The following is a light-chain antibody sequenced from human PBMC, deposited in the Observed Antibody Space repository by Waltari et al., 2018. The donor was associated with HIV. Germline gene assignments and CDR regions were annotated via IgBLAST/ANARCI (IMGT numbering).Light chain of an antibody. CDR3: QAWDSSTVV. V-gene: IGLV3-1*01. CDR2: QDK. Sequence: SYELTQPPSVSVSPGQTASITCSGDKLGNKYVCWYQQKPGQSPVLVIYQDKKRPSGIPERVSGSNAGNTATLTISGTQAVDEADYYCQAWDSSTVVFGGGTKLTVL. CDR1: KLGNKY. J-gene: IGLJ3*02.